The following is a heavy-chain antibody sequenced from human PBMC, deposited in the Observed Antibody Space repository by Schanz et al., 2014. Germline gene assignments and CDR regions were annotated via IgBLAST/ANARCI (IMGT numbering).Heavy chain of an antibody. D-gene: IGHD5-18*01. Sequence: EVQLVESGGDLVQPGGSLRLSCSASGFTFSTFAMHWVRQAPGKGLEYISAISNNGDSTYYADSVKGRFTISRDNSKNTLFLQMSSLRVDDMAVYYCGRAGTGMAEWYFELWGRGTLVTVSS. CDR1: GFTFSTFA. CDR3: GRAGTGMAEWYFEL. J-gene: IGHJ2*01. V-gene: IGHV3-64D*06. CDR2: ISNNGDST.